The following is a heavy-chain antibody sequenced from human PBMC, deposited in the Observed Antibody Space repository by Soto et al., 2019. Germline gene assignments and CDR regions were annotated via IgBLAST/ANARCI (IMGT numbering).Heavy chain of an antibody. J-gene: IGHJ4*02. CDR3: AIHFYYGSGSYSAVDY. D-gene: IGHD3-10*01. CDR1: GFTFNNYA. Sequence: EVQLLESGGGLVQPGGSLRLSCVVSGFTFNNYAMNWVRQAPGKGLEWVSGISASGGSTYYADSVKGRFTISRDSSKHTRYLQMNSLRADDTAIYYCAIHFYYGSGSYSAVDYWGQGTLVTVSS. CDR2: ISASGGST. V-gene: IGHV3-23*01.